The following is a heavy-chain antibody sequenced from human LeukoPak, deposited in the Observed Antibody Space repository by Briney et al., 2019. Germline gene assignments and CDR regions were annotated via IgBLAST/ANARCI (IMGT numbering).Heavy chain of an antibody. D-gene: IGHD6-19*01. CDR3: ARSQGWYYFDY. CDR2: IYYSGST. J-gene: IGHJ4*02. Sequence: SETLSLTCTVSGGSISSYYWSWIRQPPGKGLEWIGYIYYSGSTNYNPSPKSRVTISVDTSKNQFSLKLSSVTAADTAVYYCARSQGWYYFDYWGQGTLVTVSS. V-gene: IGHV4-59*12. CDR1: GGSISSYY.